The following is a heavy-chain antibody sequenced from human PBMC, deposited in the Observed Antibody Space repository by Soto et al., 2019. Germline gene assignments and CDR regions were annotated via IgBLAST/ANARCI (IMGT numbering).Heavy chain of an antibody. Sequence: ASVKVSCKASGYTFTSYGISWVRQAPGQGLEWMGWISAYNGNTNYAQKLQGRVTMTTDTSTSTAYMELRSLRSDDTAVYYCARGGKIEEAAASYYYYGMDVWGQGTTVTVSS. CDR3: ARGGKIEEAAASYYYYGMDV. D-gene: IGHD6-13*01. CDR2: ISAYNGNT. V-gene: IGHV1-18*01. CDR1: GYTFTSYG. J-gene: IGHJ6*02.